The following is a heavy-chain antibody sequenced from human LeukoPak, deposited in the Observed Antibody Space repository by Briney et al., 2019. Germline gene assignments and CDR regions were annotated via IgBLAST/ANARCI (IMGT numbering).Heavy chain of an antibody. CDR2: IWYDGSNK. CDR1: GFTFSSYG. J-gene: IGHJ4*02. Sequence: GRSLRLSCAASGFTFSSYGMHWVRQAPGKGLEWVAVIWYDGSNKYYADSVKGRFTISRDNSKNTLYLQMNSLRAEDTAVYYCARVIAAAGELDYWGQGTLVTVSS. D-gene: IGHD6-13*01. V-gene: IGHV3-33*01. CDR3: ARVIAAAGELDY.